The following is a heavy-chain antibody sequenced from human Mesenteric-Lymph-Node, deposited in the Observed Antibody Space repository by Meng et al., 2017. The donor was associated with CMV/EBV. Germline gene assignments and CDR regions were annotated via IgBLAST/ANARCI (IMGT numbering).Heavy chain of an antibody. V-gene: IGHV1-2*06. Sequence: NASGYTSTGYYIHWVRQAPGQGLEWLGRINPDSGGTNYPHTFQGRVTVTRDTSISTVYMQLNRLTSDDTAVYYCAREAYGYDLYFDFWGRGTLVTVSS. D-gene: IGHD5-12*01. J-gene: IGHJ2*01. CDR3: AREAYGYDLYFDF. CDR2: INPDSGGT. CDR1: GYTSTGYY.